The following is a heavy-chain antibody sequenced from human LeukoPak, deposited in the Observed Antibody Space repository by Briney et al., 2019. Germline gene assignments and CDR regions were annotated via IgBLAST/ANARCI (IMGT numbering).Heavy chain of an antibody. CDR1: GGSFSGYY. Sequence: PSETLSLTCDVYGGSFSGYYWSFIRQTPGKGLEWIGEISHSGSTNYHRTLKSRLTISVDTSKNPFSLQLNSVTAADTAVYYCARLLGRVGAMDFDYWGQGTLVTVSS. D-gene: IGHD1-26*01. CDR2: ISHSGST. V-gene: IGHV4-34*01. J-gene: IGHJ4*02. CDR3: ARLLGRVGAMDFDY.